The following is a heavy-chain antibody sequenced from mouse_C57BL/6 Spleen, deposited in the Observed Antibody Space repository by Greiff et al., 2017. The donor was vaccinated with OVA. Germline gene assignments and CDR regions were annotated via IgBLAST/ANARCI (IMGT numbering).Heavy chain of an antibody. CDR1: GFTFSDYY. Sequence: EVKLMESEGGLVQPGSSMKLSCTASGFTFSDYYMAWVRQVPEKGLEWVANINYDGSSTYYLDSLKSRFIISRDNAKNILYLQMSILKSEDTATYYCARVAKRVWYFDVWGTGTTVTVSS. CDR3: ARVAKRVWYFDV. J-gene: IGHJ1*03. V-gene: IGHV5-16*01. CDR2: INYDGSST.